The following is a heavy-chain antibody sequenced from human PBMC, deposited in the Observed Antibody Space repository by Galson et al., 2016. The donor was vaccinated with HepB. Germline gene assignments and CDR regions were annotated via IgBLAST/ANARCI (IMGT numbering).Heavy chain of an antibody. J-gene: IGHJ4*02. CDR2: ISYDGRNK. V-gene: IGHV3-30*03. CDR1: GFSFEDYV. Sequence: SLRLSCAGLGFSFEDYVMHWVRQAPGKGLEWVAVISYDGRNKYYTDSVKGRFTISRDNSKNTLYLQMNSLRAEDTAVYYCARDRGGGSGSYYNDYYFDYWGQGTLVTVSS. D-gene: IGHD3-10*01. CDR3: ARDRGGGSGSYYNDYYFDY.